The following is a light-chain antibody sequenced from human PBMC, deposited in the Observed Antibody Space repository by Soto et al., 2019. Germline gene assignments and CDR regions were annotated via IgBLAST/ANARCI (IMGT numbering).Light chain of an antibody. J-gene: IGKJ3*01. CDR3: QQYDSYSLFT. Sequence: DIQLTQSPSTLSASVGDRVTITCRASQSIGGWLAWHQQKPGKAPKLLIYKESTLGTGVPSRFSGSGSGTESTLTISSLQPDDFATYYCQQYDSYSLFTFGPGTKVDIK. V-gene: IGKV1-5*03. CDR1: QSIGGW. CDR2: KES.